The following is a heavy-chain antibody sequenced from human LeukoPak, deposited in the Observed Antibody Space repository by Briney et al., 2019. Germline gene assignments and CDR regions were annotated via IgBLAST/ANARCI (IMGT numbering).Heavy chain of an antibody. D-gene: IGHD5-12*01. CDR3: AKDEGFVVATLVDY. V-gene: IGHV3-23*01. CDR2: ISGSGGST. Sequence: TGGSLRLSCAASGFTFSSYGMSWVRQAPGKGLEWVSAISGSGGSTYYADSVKGRFTISRDNSKNTLYLQMNSLRAEDTAVYHCAKDEGFVVATLVDYWGQGTLVTVSS. J-gene: IGHJ4*02. CDR1: GFTFSSYG.